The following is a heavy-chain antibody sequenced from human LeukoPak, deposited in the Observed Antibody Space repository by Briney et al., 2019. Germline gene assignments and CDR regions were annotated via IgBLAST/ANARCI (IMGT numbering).Heavy chain of an antibody. J-gene: IGHJ3*02. D-gene: IGHD4-17*01. CDR3: AATGDAFDI. V-gene: IGHV1-18*04. CDR1: GYTFNSYS. CDR2: ISAYNGNT. Sequence: ASVKVSCKASGYTFNSYSISWVRQAPGQGLEWMGWISAYNGNTNYAQKLQDRVTISTDTSTGTVYMELRSLKSDDTAVYYCAATGDAFDIWGQGTMVAVSS.